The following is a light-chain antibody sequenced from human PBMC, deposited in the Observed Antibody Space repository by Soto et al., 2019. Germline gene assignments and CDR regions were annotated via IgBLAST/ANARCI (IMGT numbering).Light chain of an antibody. Sequence: DIQMTPFPSILSATVGDRVTITCRASQSVSRWLAWYQQKPGKAPKLLIYKASTLESGVPSRFSGSGSGTEFTLAISSLQPDDSATYYCQQYNDNWTFGQGTKV. V-gene: IGKV1-5*03. CDR1: QSVSRW. CDR2: KAS. CDR3: QQYNDNWT. J-gene: IGKJ1*01.